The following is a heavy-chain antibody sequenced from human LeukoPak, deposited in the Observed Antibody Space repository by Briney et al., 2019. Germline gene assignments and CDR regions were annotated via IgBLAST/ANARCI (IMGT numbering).Heavy chain of an antibody. CDR2: IYYSGST. D-gene: IGHD2-2*01. CDR1: GGSISSGDYY. V-gene: IGHV4-30-4*01. Sequence: SETLSLTCTVSGGSISSGDYYWSWIRQPPGKGLEWIGYIYYSGSTYYNPSLKSRVTISVDTSKNQFSLKLSSVTAADTAVYYCARVCSSTSCYREYNDYWGQGTLVTVSS. CDR3: ARVCSSTSCYREYNDY. J-gene: IGHJ4*02.